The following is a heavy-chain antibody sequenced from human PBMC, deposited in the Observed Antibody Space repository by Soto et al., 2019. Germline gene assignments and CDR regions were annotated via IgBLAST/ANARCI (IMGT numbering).Heavy chain of an antibody. Sequence: KTSETLSLTCTISDGSITSYYWSWIRQPPGKGLEWIGYIYYSGSTNYNPSLKSRVTISVDTSKNQFSLKLNSVTAADTAVYYCAIGGAAAARGWFDPWGQGILVTVSS. CDR1: DGSITSYY. CDR2: IYYSGST. J-gene: IGHJ5*02. D-gene: IGHD6-13*01. CDR3: AIGGAAAARGWFDP. V-gene: IGHV4-59*01.